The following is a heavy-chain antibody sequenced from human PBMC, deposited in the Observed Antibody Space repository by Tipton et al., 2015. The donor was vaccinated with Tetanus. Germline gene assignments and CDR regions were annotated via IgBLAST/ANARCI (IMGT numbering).Heavy chain of an antibody. CDR2: ISYDGNYQ. CDR3: IFFIRWYAFDH. D-gene: IGHD3-9*01. V-gene: IGHV3-30*03. J-gene: IGHJ4*02. Sequence: QLVQSGGGVVQPGRSLRLSCAASGFTFSNSGMHWVRQAPGKGLEWVAIISYDGNYQSYAESVKGRFTISRDNSKITLFLQMNGLRADVEAVHCPIFFIRWYAFDHWGQGSLIPASS. CDR1: GFTFSNSG.